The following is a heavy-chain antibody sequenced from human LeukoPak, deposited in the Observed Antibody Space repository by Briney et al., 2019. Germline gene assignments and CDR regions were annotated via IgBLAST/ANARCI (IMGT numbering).Heavy chain of an antibody. CDR2: IDTYSGKT. J-gene: IGHJ5*02. CDR3: ARDRGIAEADSFDP. D-gene: IGHD6-13*01. V-gene: IGHV1-18*01. CDR1: GYTYTTDG. Sequence: ASVTVSCKASGYTYTTDGISWVRQAPGQGLEWMGGIDTYSGKTNYAQKFQGRVTMTSDTSTSTAYMELRSLRSDDTAVYYCARDRGIAEADSFDPWGQGTLVTVSS.